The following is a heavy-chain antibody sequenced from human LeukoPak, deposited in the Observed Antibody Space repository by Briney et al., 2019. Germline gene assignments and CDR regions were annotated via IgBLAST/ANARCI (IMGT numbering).Heavy chain of an antibody. CDR2: IHNSGTT. CDR1: GGPFSGYF. Sequence: SETLSLTCAVSGGPFSGYFWSWIRQSSGKGLECIGEIHNSGTTNYNPSLNSRVTISEDTSKNQFYLNLSSVTAADTAVYYCARRYYYNLGSFPFDFWGQGTLLTVSS. D-gene: IGHD3-10*01. CDR3: ARRYYYNLGSFPFDF. J-gene: IGHJ4*02. V-gene: IGHV4-34*01.